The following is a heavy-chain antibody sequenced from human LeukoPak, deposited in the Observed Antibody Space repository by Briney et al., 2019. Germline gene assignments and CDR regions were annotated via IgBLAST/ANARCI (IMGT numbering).Heavy chain of an antibody. D-gene: IGHD1-1*01. CDR3: AREYNWNPLDY. V-gene: IGHV3-21*01. J-gene: IGHJ4*02. Sequence: AGGSLRLSCAASGFTFSSYSMNWVRQAPGKGLEWVSPISSSGSYIYYADSVKGRFTISRDNAKNSLYLQMNSRRAEDTAVYYCAREYNWNPLDYWGQGTLVTVSS. CDR1: GFTFSSYS. CDR2: ISSSGSYI.